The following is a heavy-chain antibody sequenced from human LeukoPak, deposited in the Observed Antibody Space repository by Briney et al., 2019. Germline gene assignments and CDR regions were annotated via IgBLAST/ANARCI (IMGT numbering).Heavy chain of an antibody. D-gene: IGHD5-18*01. CDR2: ISGNGAGT. J-gene: IGHJ4*02. CDR1: GFTFSSHA. Sequence: PGGSLRLSCTPSGFTFSSHAMSWVRQAPGKGLEWVSGISGNGAGTYYGDSVKGRFTISRDNSKNTLYLQMNSLRAEDTAVYYCAREPTAMILWGQGTLVTVSS. V-gene: IGHV3-23*02. CDR3: AREPTAMIL.